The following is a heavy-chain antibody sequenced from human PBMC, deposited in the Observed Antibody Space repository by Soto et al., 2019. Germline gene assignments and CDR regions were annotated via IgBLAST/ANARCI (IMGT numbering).Heavy chain of an antibody. CDR2: IYYSGST. V-gene: IGHV4-30-4*01. CDR1: GGSISSGDHY. CDR3: ARDPGDGRRYFQH. Sequence: PSETLSLTCTVSGGSISSGDHYWSWIRQPPGKGLEWIGYIYYSGSTYYNPSLKSRVTISVDTSKNQFSLKLSSVTAADTAVYYCARDPGDGRRYFQHWGQGTLVTVSS. D-gene: IGHD6-25*01. J-gene: IGHJ1*01.